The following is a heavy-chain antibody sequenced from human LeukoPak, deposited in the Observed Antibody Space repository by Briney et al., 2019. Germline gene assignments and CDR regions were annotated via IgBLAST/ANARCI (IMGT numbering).Heavy chain of an antibody. J-gene: IGHJ4*02. Sequence: SVKVSCKASGGTFSSYAISWVRQAPGQGLEWMGGIIPIFGTANYAQKFQGRVTITADESTSTAYMELSSLRSEDTAVYYCARFGRDGYNGYFDYWGQGTLVTVSS. CDR3: ARFGRDGYNGYFDY. CDR1: GGTFSSYA. V-gene: IGHV1-69*13. CDR2: IIPIFGTA. D-gene: IGHD5-24*01.